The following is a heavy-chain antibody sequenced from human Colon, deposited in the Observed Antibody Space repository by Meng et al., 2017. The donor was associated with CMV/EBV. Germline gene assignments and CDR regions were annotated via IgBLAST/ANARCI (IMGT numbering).Heavy chain of an antibody. V-gene: IGHV4-61*02. J-gene: IGHJ4*02. Sequence: QVQLQESGPGLVKPSQTLSLTCTVHGGSISSGSYYWSWIRQPAGKGLEWIGRIYTSGSTNYNPSLKSRVTISVDTSKNQFSLKLSSVTAADTAVYYCASGVGATGYWGQGTLVTVSS. CDR2: IYTSGST. CDR1: GGSISSGSYY. CDR3: ASGVGATGY. D-gene: IGHD1-26*01.